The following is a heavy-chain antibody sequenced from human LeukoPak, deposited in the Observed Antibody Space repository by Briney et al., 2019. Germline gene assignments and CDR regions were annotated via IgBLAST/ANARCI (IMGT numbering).Heavy chain of an antibody. D-gene: IGHD3-16*01. CDR2: IRTEAYDGAT. Sequence: GGSLRLSCAASGFTFGDYAMSWVRQAPGKGLEWVGFIRTEAYDGATDYGASVKGRFTISRDDSKNIAYLQMNSLNTGDTAVYYCTRTFGYYYFYMDVWGRGTTVIVSS. CDR1: GFTFGDYA. V-gene: IGHV3-49*04. CDR3: TRTFGYYYFYMDV. J-gene: IGHJ6*03.